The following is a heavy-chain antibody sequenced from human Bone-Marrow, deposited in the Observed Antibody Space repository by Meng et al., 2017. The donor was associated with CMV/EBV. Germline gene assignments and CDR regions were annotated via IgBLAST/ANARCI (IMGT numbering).Heavy chain of an antibody. Sequence: AGAGGLGGPPRWPLTLSCAASGFTFCSHAIHWVRQAPGKGLEWVAVISYDGSNKYYADSVKGRFTISRDNSKNTLYLQMNSLRAEDTAVYYCARVVSVGRWFDPWGQGTLVTVSS. CDR2: ISYDGSNK. CDR3: ARVVSVGRWFDP. J-gene: IGHJ5*02. V-gene: IGHV3-30-3*01. D-gene: IGHD1-26*01. CDR1: GFTFCSHA.